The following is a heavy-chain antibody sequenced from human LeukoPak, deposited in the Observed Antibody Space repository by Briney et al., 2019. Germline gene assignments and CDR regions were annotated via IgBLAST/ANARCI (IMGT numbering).Heavy chain of an antibody. CDR3: AKGSSSWSLGP. CDR2: IYSSGST. V-gene: IGHV3-66*01. CDR1: GFTVSSNY. J-gene: IGHJ5*02. D-gene: IGHD6-13*01. Sequence: GRSLRLSCAASGFTVSSNYMGWVRQAPGKGLEWVSVIYSSGSTYYADSVKGRFTISRDNSKNTLYLQMNSLRAEDTAVYYCAKGSSSWSLGPWGQGTLVTVSS.